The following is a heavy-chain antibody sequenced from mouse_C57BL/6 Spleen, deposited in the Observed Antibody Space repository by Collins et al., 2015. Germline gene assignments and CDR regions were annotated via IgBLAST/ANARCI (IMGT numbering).Heavy chain of an antibody. V-gene: IGHV1-87*01. CDR3: ARRQGNAMAT. CDR2: IYPGDGDT. J-gene: IGHJ4*01. D-gene: IGHD2-12*01. CDR1: GYTFTSYW. Sequence: QVQLQQSGAELARPGASVKLSCKASGYTFTSYWMQWVKQRPGQGLEWIGAIYPGDGDTRYTQKFKGKATLTADKSSSTAYMQLSSLASEDSAVYYCARRQGNAMATGVKEPQSPSPQ.